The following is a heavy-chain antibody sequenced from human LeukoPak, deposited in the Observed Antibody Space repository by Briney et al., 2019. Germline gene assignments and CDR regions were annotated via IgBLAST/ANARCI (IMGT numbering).Heavy chain of an antibody. D-gene: IGHD3-16*01. CDR1: GYIFTEYD. CDR3: ARGATFQRQALAY. J-gene: IGHJ4*02. CDR2: INPNSYNK. V-gene: IGHV1-8*01. Sequence: GASVKVSCMASGYIFTEYDINWVRQAAGQGPELMGWINPNSYNKAYTGKFQGRLTMTTNTSTTTVYMELSSLRSEDTAIYYCARGATFQRQALAYWGQGTLVIVSS.